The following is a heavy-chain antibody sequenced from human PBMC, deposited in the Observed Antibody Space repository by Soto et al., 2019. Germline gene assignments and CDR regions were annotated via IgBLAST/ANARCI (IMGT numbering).Heavy chain of an antibody. Sequence: ASVKVSCKASGYTFTSYDINWVRQATGQGLEWLGWMNPNSGNTGYAQKFQGRVTMTRNTSISTAYMELSSLRSEDTAVYYCASLPTRRRWRDAFDIWGQGTMVTVAS. V-gene: IGHV1-8*01. J-gene: IGHJ3*02. CDR3: ASLPTRRRWRDAFDI. D-gene: IGHD4-17*01. CDR1: GYTFTSYD. CDR2: MNPNSGNT.